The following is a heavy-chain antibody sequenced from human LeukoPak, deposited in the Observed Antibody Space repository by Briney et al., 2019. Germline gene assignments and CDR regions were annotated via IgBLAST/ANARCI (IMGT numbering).Heavy chain of an antibody. CDR2: IYYSGST. CDR3: ARGPIWTPAAVRGNYYYMDV. V-gene: IGHV4-59*01. J-gene: IGHJ6*03. D-gene: IGHD6-13*01. CDR1: GGSISSYD. Sequence: SETLSLTCTVSGGSISSYDWSWIRQPPGKGLEWIGYIYYSGSTNYNPSLKSRVTISVDTSKNQFSLKLSSVTAADTAVYYCARGPIWTPAAVRGNYYYMDVWGKGTTVTVAS.